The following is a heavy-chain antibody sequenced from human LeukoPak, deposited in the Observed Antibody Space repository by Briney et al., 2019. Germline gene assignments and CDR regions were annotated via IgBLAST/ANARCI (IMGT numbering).Heavy chain of an antibody. D-gene: IGHD6-6*01. CDR3: ANALSSSSEFDY. Sequence: ASVKASCKASGHTFTGYYIHWVRQAPGQGLEWMGWINLSNGGTKFAQKFQGRVTMTRDTSINTAYMELSSMTSDDTAVYYCANALSSSSEFDYWGQGTLVTVSS. J-gene: IGHJ4*02. CDR1: GHTFTGYY. CDR2: INLSNGGT. V-gene: IGHV1-2*02.